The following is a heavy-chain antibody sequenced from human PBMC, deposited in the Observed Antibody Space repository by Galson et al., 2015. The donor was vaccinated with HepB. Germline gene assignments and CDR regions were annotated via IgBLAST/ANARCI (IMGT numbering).Heavy chain of an antibody. CDR2: IKTGSGNT. J-gene: IGHJ3*01. V-gene: IGHV1-3*04. Sequence: SVKVSCKASGYTFTFFALHWVRQAPGQRLEWMGWIKTGSGNTKYSQRFQDRVTITRDTSATTAYMELSSLTLEDTAVYYCAREAGARAFDFWAQGTIVTVSS. CDR3: AREAGARAFDF. CDR1: GYTFTFFA. D-gene: IGHD6-19*01.